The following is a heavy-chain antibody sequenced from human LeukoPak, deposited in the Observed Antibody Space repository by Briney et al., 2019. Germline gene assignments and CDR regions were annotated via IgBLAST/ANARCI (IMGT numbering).Heavy chain of an antibody. CDR2: IKYDGSEK. Sequence: GGSLRLSCAASGFTFSSKWMSWVRQAPGKGLEWVANIKYDGSEKYYVDSAKGRFTISRDNAKNSLYLQMNSLRAEDTAVYYCARDGSEEWPIGYWGQGTLVTVSS. V-gene: IGHV3-7*01. J-gene: IGHJ4*02. CDR3: ARDGSEEWPIGY. CDR1: GFTFSSKW. D-gene: IGHD3-10*01.